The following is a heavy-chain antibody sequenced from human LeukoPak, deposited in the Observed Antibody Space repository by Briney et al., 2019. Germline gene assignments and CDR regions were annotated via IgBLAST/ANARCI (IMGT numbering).Heavy chain of an antibody. J-gene: IGHJ4*02. V-gene: IGHV1-69*05. Sequence: ASVKVSCKASGGTFSSYAISWVRRAPGQGREWMGGIIPIFGTANYAQKFQGRVTITTDESTSTAYMELSSLRSEDTAVYYCARGTPSYSSSQNYFDYWGQGTLVTVSS. CDR2: IIPIFGTA. D-gene: IGHD6-6*01. CDR1: GGTFSSYA. CDR3: ARGTPSYSSSQNYFDY.